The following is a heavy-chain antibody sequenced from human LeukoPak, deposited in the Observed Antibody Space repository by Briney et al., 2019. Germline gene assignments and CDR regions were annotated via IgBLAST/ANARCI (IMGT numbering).Heavy chain of an antibody. CDR1: GGSISSYY. Sequence: SETLSLTCTVSGGSISSYYWSWIRQPAGEGLEWIGRTYTSGSINYNPSLKSRVTMSVDTSKNQFSLKLSSVTAADTAVYYCARGGYYWEDWGRGTLVTVSS. CDR3: ARGGYYWED. J-gene: IGHJ4*02. D-gene: IGHD3-22*01. CDR2: TYTSGSI. V-gene: IGHV4-4*07.